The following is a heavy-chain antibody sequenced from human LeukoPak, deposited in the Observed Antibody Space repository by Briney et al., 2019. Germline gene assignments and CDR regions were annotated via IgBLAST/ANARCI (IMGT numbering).Heavy chain of an antibody. CDR3: ARDSSEFRSLIPH. V-gene: IGHV1-69*13. CDR2: IIPIFGTA. Sequence: SVKVSCKASGGTFSSYAISWVRQAPGQGPEWMGGIIPIFGTANYAQKFQGRVTITADESTSTAYMELSSLRSEDTAVYYCARDSSEFRSLIPHWGQGTLVTVSS. J-gene: IGHJ1*01. CDR1: GGTFSSYA. D-gene: IGHD2-21*01.